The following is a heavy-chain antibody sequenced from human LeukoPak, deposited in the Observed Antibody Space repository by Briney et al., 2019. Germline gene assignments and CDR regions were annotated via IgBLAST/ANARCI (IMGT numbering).Heavy chain of an antibody. CDR1: GFTFSSYG. V-gene: IGHV3-30*18. Sequence: GRFLRLSCAASGFTFSSYGMHWVRQAPGKGLEWVAVISYDGSNKYYADSVKGRFTISRDNSKNTLYLQMNSLRAEDTAMYYCAKDSTFDYWGQGTLVTVSS. CDR2: ISYDGSNK. CDR3: AKDSTFDY. J-gene: IGHJ4*02.